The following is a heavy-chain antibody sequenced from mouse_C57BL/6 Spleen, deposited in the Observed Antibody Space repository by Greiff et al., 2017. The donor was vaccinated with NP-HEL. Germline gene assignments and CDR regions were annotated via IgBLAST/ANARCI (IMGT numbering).Heavy chain of an antibody. J-gene: IGHJ3*01. Sequence: QVQLQQPGAELVRPGSSVKLSCKASGYTFTSYWMDWVKQRPGQGLEWIGNIYPSDSETHYNQKFKDKATLTVDKSSSTAYMQLSSLTSEDSAVYYGTRDRSGNVGFAYWGQGTLVTVSA. D-gene: IGHD3-2*01. CDR3: TRDRSGNVGFAY. V-gene: IGHV1-61*01. CDR1: GYTFTSYW. CDR2: IYPSDSET.